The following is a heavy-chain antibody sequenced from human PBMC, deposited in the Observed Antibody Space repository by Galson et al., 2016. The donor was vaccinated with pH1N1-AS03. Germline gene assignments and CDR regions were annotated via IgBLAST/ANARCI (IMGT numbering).Heavy chain of an antibody. V-gene: IGHV3-33*01. D-gene: IGHD5-12*01. CDR2: ISYGGNND. J-gene: IGHJ6*02. CDR3: ARDEYSGYDTYYYGMDV. Sequence: SLRLSCAASGFAFSHYGMHWVRQAPGKGLEWVAVISYGGNNDYYGDSLKGRFTISRDNSRNTLYLQMNNLRAEDTAVYYCARDEYSGYDTYYYGMDVWGQGTTVTVSS. CDR1: GFAFSHYG.